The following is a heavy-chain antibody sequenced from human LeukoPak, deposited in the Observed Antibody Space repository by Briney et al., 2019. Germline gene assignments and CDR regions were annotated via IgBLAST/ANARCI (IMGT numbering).Heavy chain of an antibody. V-gene: IGHV3-23*01. CDR3: AIRDPNSDPFDY. Sequence: GGSLRLSCAASGFTFSSFAMSWVRQAPGKGLEWVSSISGSGGSTYYADSVKGRFTISRDNSKNTLYLQMNSLRAEDTAVYYCAIRDPNSDPFDYWGQGTLVTVSS. CDR1: GFTFSSFA. CDR2: ISGSGGST. J-gene: IGHJ4*02. D-gene: IGHD1-26*01.